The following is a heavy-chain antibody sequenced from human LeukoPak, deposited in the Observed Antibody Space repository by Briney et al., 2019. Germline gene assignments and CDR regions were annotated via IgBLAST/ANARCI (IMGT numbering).Heavy chain of an antibody. CDR3: ARGPNYYGSGKSTFDY. V-gene: IGHV4-59*01. J-gene: IGHJ4*02. Sequence: SETLSLTCTVSGGSISSYYWSWIRQPPGKGLEWIGYIYYSGSTNYNPSLKSRVTISVDASKNQFSLKLSSVTAADTAVYYCARGPNYYGSGKSTFDYWGQGTLVTVSS. CDR2: IYYSGST. D-gene: IGHD3-10*01. CDR1: GGSISSYY.